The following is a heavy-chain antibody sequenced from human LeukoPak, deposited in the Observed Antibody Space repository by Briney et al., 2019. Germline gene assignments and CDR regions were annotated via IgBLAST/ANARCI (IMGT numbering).Heavy chain of an antibody. CDR1: GGSISRYY. CDR3: ARGVYIAAAQYGY. V-gene: IGHV4-59*01. CDR2: IYYSGTT. J-gene: IGHJ4*02. D-gene: IGHD6-13*01. Sequence: NPSETLSLTCTVSGGSISRYYWSWIRQPPGKGLEWIGYIYYSGTTNYNPSLKSRVTISVDTSKNQFSLKLSSVTAADTAVYYCARGVYIAAAQYGYWGQGTLVTVSS.